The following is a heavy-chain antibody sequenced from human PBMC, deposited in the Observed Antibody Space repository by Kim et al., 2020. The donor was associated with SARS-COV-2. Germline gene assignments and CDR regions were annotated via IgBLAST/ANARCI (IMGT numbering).Heavy chain of an antibody. CDR1: GFTFNTYG. D-gene: IGHD6-19*01. Sequence: GGSLRLSCGASGFTFNTYGMSWVRQAPGKGLEWVSAISGAGRGTYYTDSVEGRFTVSRDNAKNTLYLQMNSLRAEDTATYYCAKGRYSSGWYGLFDSWG. J-gene: IGHJ4*01. V-gene: IGHV3-23*01. CDR3: AKGRYSSGWYGLFDS. CDR2: ISGAGRGT.